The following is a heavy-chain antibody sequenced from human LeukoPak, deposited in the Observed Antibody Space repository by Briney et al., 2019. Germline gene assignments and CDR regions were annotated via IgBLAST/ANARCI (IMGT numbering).Heavy chain of an antibody. CDR1: AFTFSSYA. CDR3: ATRHIVVVTNAFDI. Sequence: GGSLRLSCAASAFTFSSYAMSWVRQAPGKGLEWVSAISGSGGSTYYADSVKGRFTISRDNSKNTLYLQMNSLRAEDTAVYYCATRHIVVVTNAFDIWGQGTMVTVSS. V-gene: IGHV3-23*01. J-gene: IGHJ3*02. CDR2: ISGSGGST. D-gene: IGHD2-21*02.